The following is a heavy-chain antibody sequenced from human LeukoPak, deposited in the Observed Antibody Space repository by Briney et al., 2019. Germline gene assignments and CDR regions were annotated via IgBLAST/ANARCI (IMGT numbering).Heavy chain of an antibody. CDR3: AKGLSYSKYYDFWSGSGTFDY. CDR2: ISGSGGST. J-gene: IGHJ4*02. Sequence: GGSLRLSCAASGFTFSSYAMSWVRQAPGKGLEWVSTISGSGGSTYYADSVKGRFTISRDNSKNTLYLQMNSLRAEDTAVYYCAKGLSYSKYYDFWSGSGTFDYWGQGTLVTVSS. V-gene: IGHV3-23*01. CDR1: GFTFSSYA. D-gene: IGHD3-3*01.